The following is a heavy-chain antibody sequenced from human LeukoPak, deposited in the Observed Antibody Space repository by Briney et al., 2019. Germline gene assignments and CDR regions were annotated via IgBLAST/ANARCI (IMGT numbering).Heavy chain of an antibody. D-gene: IGHD3-3*01. Sequence: PSETLSLTCTVSGGSISSYYWSWIRQPAGKGLEGIGRIYTSGSTNYNPSLKRRVTMSVDTSKNQFSLKLSSVTAADTAVYYCARDQQGGTIFGVDTFDPWGQGTLVTVSS. V-gene: IGHV4-4*07. CDR3: ARDQQGGTIFGVDTFDP. J-gene: IGHJ5*02. CDR2: IYTSGST. CDR1: GGSISSYY.